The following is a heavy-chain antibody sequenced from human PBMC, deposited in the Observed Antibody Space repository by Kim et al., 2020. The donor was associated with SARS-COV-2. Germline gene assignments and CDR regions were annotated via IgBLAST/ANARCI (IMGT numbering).Heavy chain of an antibody. Sequence: SETLSLTCTVSGGSISSSSYYWGWIRQPPGKGLEWIGSIYYSGSTYYNPSLKSRVTISVDTSKNQFSLKLSSVTAADTAVYYCARWKSDGYNYVGYLRYYFDYWGQGTLVTVSS. CDR2: IYYSGST. CDR1: GGSISSSSYY. V-gene: IGHV4-39*07. D-gene: IGHD5-12*01. J-gene: IGHJ4*02. CDR3: ARWKSDGYNYVGYLRYYFDY.